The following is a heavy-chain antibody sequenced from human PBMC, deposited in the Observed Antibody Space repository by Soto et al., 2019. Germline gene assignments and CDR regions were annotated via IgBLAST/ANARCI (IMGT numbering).Heavy chain of an antibody. J-gene: IGHJ4*02. D-gene: IGHD1-7*01. Sequence: QVQLVESGGGVVQPGRSLRLSCAASGFTFSSYGMHWVRQAPGKGLEWVAVISYDGSNKYYADSVKGRFTISRDNSKNTLYLQMNSLRAEDTAVYYCAKDQYPRKTGTTAEGFDYWGQGTLVTVSS. V-gene: IGHV3-30*18. CDR2: ISYDGSNK. CDR1: GFTFSSYG. CDR3: AKDQYPRKTGTTAEGFDY.